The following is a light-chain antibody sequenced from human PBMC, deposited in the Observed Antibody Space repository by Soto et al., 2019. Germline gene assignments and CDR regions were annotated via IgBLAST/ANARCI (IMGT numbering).Light chain of an antibody. V-gene: IGKV3-11*01. CDR3: QQRSNWPFT. CDR1: QSVSSY. Sequence: EIVLTQSPATLSLSPGEIATLSFRASQSVSSYLAWYQQKPGQAPRLLIYDASNRATGIPARFSGSGSGTDFTLTISSLEPEDFAVYYCQQRSNWPFTFGQGTRLEI. CDR2: DAS. J-gene: IGKJ5*01.